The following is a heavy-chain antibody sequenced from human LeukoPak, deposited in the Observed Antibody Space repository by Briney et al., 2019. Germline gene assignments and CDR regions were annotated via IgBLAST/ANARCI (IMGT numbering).Heavy chain of an antibody. V-gene: IGHV1-2*02. J-gene: IGHJ5*02. CDR2: INPNSGGT. Sequence: GASVKVSCKASGYTFTGYYMHWVRQAPGQGLEWMGWINPNSGGTNYAQKFQGRVTMTRDTSISTAYMELSSLRSEDTAVYYCARRGGGSRLNWFDPWGQGTLVTVSS. CDR3: ARRGGGSRLNWFDP. D-gene: IGHD3-16*01. CDR1: GYTFTGYY.